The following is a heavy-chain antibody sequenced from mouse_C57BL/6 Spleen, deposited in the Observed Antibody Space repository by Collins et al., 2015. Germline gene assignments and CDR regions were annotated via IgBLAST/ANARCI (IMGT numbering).Heavy chain of an antibody. Sequence: EVQLQQSGAELVRPGSSVKMSCKASGYTFTDFYMNWVKQSHGKSLEWIGDINANNGGTGYNQKFKGKATLTVDKSSSTAYTELRSLTSEDSAVYYCARSPHYYGTTYWYFDVWGTGTTVTVSS. V-gene: IGHV1-26*01. D-gene: IGHD1-1*01. J-gene: IGHJ1*03. CDR2: INANNGGT. CDR1: GYTFTDFY. CDR3: ARSPHYYGTTYWYFDV.